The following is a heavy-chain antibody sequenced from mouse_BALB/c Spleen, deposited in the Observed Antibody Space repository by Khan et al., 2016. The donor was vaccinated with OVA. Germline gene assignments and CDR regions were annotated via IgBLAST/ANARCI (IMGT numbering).Heavy chain of an antibody. D-gene: IGHD1-1*01. J-gene: IGHJ3*02. CDR1: GFTFSTYG. V-gene: IGHV5-6*01. CDR3: RGADYYCESEGFGY. Sequence: EVQLLETGGDLVKPGGSLKLSCAASGFTFSTYGMSWVRQTPDKRLEWVATVSTGGGYTYYPDSVKGRFTISRDNAKNTLYLQMSGLKSEDTALFYCRGADYYCESEGFGYWIQVPLVTVS. CDR2: VSTGGGYT.